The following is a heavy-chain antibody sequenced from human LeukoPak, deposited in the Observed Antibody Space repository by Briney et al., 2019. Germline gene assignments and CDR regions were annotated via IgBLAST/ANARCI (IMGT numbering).Heavy chain of an antibody. D-gene: IGHD6-13*01. CDR3: AKRAASGTGAFDI. Sequence: GGSLRLSCAASGFTFSKFPMGWVRQAPGRGLEWVSAISASGDVTFYADSLRGRFTISRDNSKNTLYMQMNSLRAEDTAVYYCAKRAASGTGAFDIWGQGTMVTVSS. CDR2: ISASGDVT. V-gene: IGHV3-23*01. CDR1: GFTFSKFP. J-gene: IGHJ3*02.